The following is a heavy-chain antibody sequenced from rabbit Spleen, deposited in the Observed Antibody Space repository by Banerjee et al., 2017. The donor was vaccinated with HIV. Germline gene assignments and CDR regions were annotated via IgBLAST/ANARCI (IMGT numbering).Heavy chain of an antibody. Sequence: QSLEESGGGLVQPEGSLALTCKASGFTISGSYYMCWVRQAPGKGLEWIACSYAGSSGSTYSAIWAKGRFTISKTSSTTVTLQMTSLTAADTATYFCARDTGTSFSTYGMDLWGPGTLVTVS. CDR1: GFTISGSYY. CDR2: SYAGSSGST. V-gene: IGHV1S40*01. J-gene: IGHJ6*01. CDR3: ARDTGTSFSTYGMDL. D-gene: IGHD7-1*01.